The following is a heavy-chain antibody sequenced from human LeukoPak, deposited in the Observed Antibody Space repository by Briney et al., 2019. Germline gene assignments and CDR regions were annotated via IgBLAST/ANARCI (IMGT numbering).Heavy chain of an antibody. D-gene: IGHD5-18*01. CDR3: ARLVGYSYGYGANWFDP. Sequence: ASVKVSCKASGYTFTCYGISWVRQAPGQGLEWMGWISAYNGNTNYAQKLQGRVTMTTDTSTSTAYMELRSLRSDDTAVYYCARLVGYSYGYGANWFDPWGQGTLVTVSS. J-gene: IGHJ5*02. V-gene: IGHV1-18*01. CDR2: ISAYNGNT. CDR1: GYTFTCYG.